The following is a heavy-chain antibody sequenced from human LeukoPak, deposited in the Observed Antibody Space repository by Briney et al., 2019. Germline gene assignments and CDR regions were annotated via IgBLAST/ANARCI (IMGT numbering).Heavy chain of an antibody. CDR2: ISYDGSNK. V-gene: IGHV3-30*04. CDR1: GFTFSSYA. CDR3: AELGITMIGGV. J-gene: IGHJ6*04. Sequence: PGGSLRLSCAASGFTFSSYAMHWVRQAPGKGLKWVAVISYDGSNKYYADSVKGRFTISRDNSKNTLYLQMNSLRAEDTAVYYCAELGITMIGGVWGKGTTVTISS. D-gene: IGHD3-10*02.